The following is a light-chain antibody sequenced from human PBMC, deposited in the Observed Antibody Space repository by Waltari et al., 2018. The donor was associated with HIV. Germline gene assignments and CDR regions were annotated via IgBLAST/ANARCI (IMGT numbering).Light chain of an antibody. Sequence: EIVLTQSPATLSFSPGERATLSCRASQSVSSYLAWYQQKPGQAPRLLIYDAFKRATGIPARFSGSGSGTDFTLTISSLEPEDFAVYYCQQRSNWPPWTFGQGTKVEIK. J-gene: IGKJ1*01. CDR1: QSVSSY. CDR2: DAF. V-gene: IGKV3-11*01. CDR3: QQRSNWPPWT.